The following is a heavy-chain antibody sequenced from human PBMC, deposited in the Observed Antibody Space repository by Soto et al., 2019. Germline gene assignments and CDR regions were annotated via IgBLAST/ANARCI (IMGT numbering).Heavy chain of an antibody. V-gene: IGHV3-30-3*01. D-gene: IGHD6-19*01. CDR2: ISYDGSNK. CDR3: ARDPNRYSSGWGYYYYYYGMDV. J-gene: IGHJ6*02. CDR1: GFTFSSYA. Sequence: PGGSLRLSCAASGFTFSSYAMHWVRQAPGKGLEWVAVISYDGSNKYYADSVKGRFTISRDNSKNTLYLQMNSLRAEDTAVYYCARDPNRYSSGWGYYYYYYGMDVWGQGTTVTVSS.